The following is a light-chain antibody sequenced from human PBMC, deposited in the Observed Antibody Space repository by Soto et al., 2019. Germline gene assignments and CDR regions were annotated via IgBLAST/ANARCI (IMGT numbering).Light chain of an antibody. V-gene: IGKV1-9*01. CDR3: QQLNSYPLT. CDR1: QGISSY. J-gene: IGKJ4*01. CDR2: AAS. Sequence: IQLTQSPSSLSEYVGDRVTITYRASQGISSYLAWYQQKPGKAPKLLIYAASTLQSGVPSRFSGSGSGTDFTLTISSLQPEDFATYYCQQLNSYPLTFGGGTKVDIK.